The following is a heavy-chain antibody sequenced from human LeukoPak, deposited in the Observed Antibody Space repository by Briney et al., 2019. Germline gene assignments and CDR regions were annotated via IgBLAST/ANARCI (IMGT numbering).Heavy chain of an antibody. Sequence: GGSLRLSCAASGFTFSHNYMSWVRQAPGKGLEWVSAISGSGGSTYYADSVKGRFTISRDNSKNTLYLQMNSLRAEDTAVYYCAKAGIAKQKGDFDPWGQGTLVTVSS. D-gene: IGHD6-13*01. CDR2: ISGSGGST. V-gene: IGHV3-23*01. CDR1: GFTFSHNY. J-gene: IGHJ5*02. CDR3: AKAGIAKQKGDFDP.